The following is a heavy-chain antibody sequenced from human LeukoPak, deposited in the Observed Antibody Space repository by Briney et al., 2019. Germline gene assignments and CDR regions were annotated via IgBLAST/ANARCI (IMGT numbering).Heavy chain of an antibody. D-gene: IGHD3-10*01. V-gene: IGHV4-38-2*02. CDR2: IYHSGGT. CDR3: ARVDTSSLYGSGSCLDL. J-gene: IGHJ4*02. CDR1: GYSISSGYY. Sequence: PSETLSLTCTVSGYSISSGYYWGWLRQPPGKGLEWIASIYHSGGTYYNPSLTSRVTTSVDTSKNPFSPKLSSVTAADTAVYDCARVDTSSLYGSGSCLDLWGQGTLVTVSS.